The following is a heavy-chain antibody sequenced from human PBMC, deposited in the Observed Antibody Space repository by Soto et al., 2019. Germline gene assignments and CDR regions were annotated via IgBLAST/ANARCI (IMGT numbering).Heavy chain of an antibody. Sequence: AGGSLRLSCAASGFTFSSYSMNWVRQAPGKGLEWVSTISSTSIYIYYADSVRGRFTISRDNAKNSLYLQMNSLRAEDTAVYYCATDQLSLLDYDYWAQGTLVTVSS. CDR2: ISSTSIYI. V-gene: IGHV3-21*01. D-gene: IGHD1-1*01. J-gene: IGHJ4*02. CDR1: GFTFSSYS. CDR3: ATDQLSLLDYDY.